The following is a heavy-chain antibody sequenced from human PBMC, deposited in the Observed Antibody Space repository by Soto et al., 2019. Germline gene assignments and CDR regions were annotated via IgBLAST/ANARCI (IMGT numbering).Heavy chain of an antibody. D-gene: IGHD2-2*01. Sequence: SETLSLTSTVSGGSISSGCYYWSWIRQHPGKGLEWIGYIYYSGSTYYNPSLKSRVTISVDTSKNQFCLKLSSVTAADTAVYYCARTPGYCSSTSCRWFDPWGQGTLVTVSS. CDR1: GGSISSGCYY. J-gene: IGHJ5*02. CDR3: ARTPGYCSSTSCRWFDP. V-gene: IGHV4-31*03. CDR2: IYYSGST.